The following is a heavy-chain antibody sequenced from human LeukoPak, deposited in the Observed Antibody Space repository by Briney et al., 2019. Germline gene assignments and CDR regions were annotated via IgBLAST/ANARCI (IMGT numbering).Heavy chain of an antibody. CDR3: VWDGGYQLRVI. Sequence: ASVKVSCTASGYTFTDYAVHWVCQAPGQSLEWMGFINGGNGKTEYSQKFPGRLTITRAIYATKAYLELRSMRFEATAVSYCVWDGGYQLRVIWGRGTLITVAA. CDR2: INGGNGKT. D-gene: IGHD2-2*01. V-gene: IGHV1-3*01. J-gene: IGHJ4*02. CDR1: GYTFTDYA.